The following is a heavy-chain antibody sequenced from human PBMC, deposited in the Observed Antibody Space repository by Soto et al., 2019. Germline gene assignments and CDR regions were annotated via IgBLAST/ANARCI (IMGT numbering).Heavy chain of an antibody. CDR2: ISYDGSNK. V-gene: IGHV3-30*18. J-gene: IGHJ4*02. D-gene: IGHD6-19*01. CDR3: AKGVSGSGHSATDY. CDR1: GFTFSSYG. Sequence: GGSLRLSCAASGFTFSSYGMHWVRQAPGKGLEWVAVISYDGSNKYYADSVKGRFTISRDNSKNTLYLQMNSLRVEDTVVYYCAKGVSGSGHSATDYWGQGTLVTVSS.